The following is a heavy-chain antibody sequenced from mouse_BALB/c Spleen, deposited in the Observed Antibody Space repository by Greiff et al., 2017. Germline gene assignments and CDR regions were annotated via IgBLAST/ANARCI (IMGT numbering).Heavy chain of an antibody. CDR3: ARGATAYAMDY. CDR2: ISYDGSN. J-gene: IGHJ4*01. V-gene: IGHV3-6*02. D-gene: IGHD1-2*01. CDR1: GYSITSGYY. Sequence: EVQLVESGPGLVKPSQSLSLTCSVTGYSITSGYYWNWIRQFPGNKLEWMGYISYDGSNNYNPSLKNRISITRDTSKNQFFLKLNSVTTEDTATYYCARGATAYAMDYWGQGTSVTVSS.